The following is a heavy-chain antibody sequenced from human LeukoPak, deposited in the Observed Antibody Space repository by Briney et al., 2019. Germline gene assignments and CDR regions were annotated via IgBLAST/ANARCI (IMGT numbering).Heavy chain of an antibody. CDR2: IYYSGST. V-gene: IGHV4-59*01. CDR1: RGSISSYY. CDR3: ARDQWDLRYNWFDP. D-gene: IGHD1-26*01. Sequence: SETLSLTCTVSRGSISSYYWSWIRQPPGKGLEWIGYIYYSGSTNYNPSLKSRVTISVDTSKNQFSLKLSSLTAADTAVYYCARDQWDLRYNWFDPWGLGTLVTVSS. J-gene: IGHJ5*02.